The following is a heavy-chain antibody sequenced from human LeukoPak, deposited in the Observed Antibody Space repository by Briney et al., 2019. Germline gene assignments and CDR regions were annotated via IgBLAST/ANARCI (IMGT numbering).Heavy chain of an antibody. CDR3: ARPIVVVVAAHGDY. J-gene: IGHJ4*02. V-gene: IGHV3-30-3*01. D-gene: IGHD2-15*01. Sequence: PGGSLRLSCAASGFTFSNYVMGWVRQAPGKGLEWVAVISYDGSNKYYADSVKGRFTISRDNSKNTLYLQMNSLRAEDTAVYYCARPIVVVVAAHGDYWGQGTLVTVSS. CDR1: GFTFSNYV. CDR2: ISYDGSNK.